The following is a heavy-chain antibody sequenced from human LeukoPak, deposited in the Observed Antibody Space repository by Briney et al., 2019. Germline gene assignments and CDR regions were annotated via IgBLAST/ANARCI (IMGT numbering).Heavy chain of an antibody. CDR3: ARDRAYSTFDF. J-gene: IGHJ4*02. CDR1: GFTFSTSW. CDR2: INVDDSSK. Sequence: GGSLILSCAASGFTFSTSWMTWVRQAPGKGLERVAIINVDDSSKSYLDSVKGRFTISRDNARNSLFLQMNNLRAEDTAVYYCARDRAYSTFDFWGQGTLVAVSS. V-gene: IGHV3-7*01. D-gene: IGHD4-11*01.